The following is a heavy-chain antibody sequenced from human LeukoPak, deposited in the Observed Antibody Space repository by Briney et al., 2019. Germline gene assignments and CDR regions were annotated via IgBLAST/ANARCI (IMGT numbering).Heavy chain of an antibody. CDR3: ARGRPPSQSLVEMATTRQPADAFDI. J-gene: IGHJ3*02. CDR2: ISWNSGSI. Sequence: GGSLRLSCAASGFTFDDYAMHWVRKAPGKGLEWVSGISWNSGSIGYADSVKGRFTISRDNAKNSLYLQMNSLRAEDTAVYYCARGRPPSQSLVEMATTRQPADAFDIWGQGTMVTVSS. D-gene: IGHD5-24*01. CDR1: GFTFDDYA. V-gene: IGHV3-9*01.